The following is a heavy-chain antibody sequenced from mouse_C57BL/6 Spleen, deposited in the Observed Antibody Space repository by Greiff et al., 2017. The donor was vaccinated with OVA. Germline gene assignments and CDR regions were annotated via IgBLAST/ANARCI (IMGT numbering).Heavy chain of an antibody. Sequence: QVHVKQPGAELVMPGASVKLSCKASGYTFTSYWMHWVKQRPGQGLEWIGEIDPSDSYTNYNQKFKGKSTLTVDKSSSTAYMQLSSLTSEDSAVYYCARCPSITTVVADYAMDYWGQGTSVTVSS. D-gene: IGHD1-1*01. CDR2: IDPSDSYT. CDR3: ARCPSITTVVADYAMDY. J-gene: IGHJ4*01. V-gene: IGHV1-69*01. CDR1: GYTFTSYW.